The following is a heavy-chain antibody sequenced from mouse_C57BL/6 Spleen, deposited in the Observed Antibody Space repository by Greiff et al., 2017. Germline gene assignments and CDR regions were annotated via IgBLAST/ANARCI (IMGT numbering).Heavy chain of an antibody. V-gene: IGHV1-12*01. CDR2: IYPGNGDT. J-gene: IGHJ3*01. CDR3: ARDYGSSCGFAY. D-gene: IGHD1-1*01. CDR1: GYTFTSYN. Sequence: LQQSGAELVRPGASVKMSCKASGYTFTSYNMHWVKQTPRLGLEWIGAIYPGNGDTSYNQKFKGKATLTVDKSSSTAYMQLSSLTSEDSAVYFCARDYGSSCGFAYWGQGTLVTVSA.